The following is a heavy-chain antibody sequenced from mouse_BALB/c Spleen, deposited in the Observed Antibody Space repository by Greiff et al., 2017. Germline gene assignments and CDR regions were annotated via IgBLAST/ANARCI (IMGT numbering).Heavy chain of an antibody. CDR2: INPYNGDT. D-gene: IGHD1-1*01. J-gene: IGHJ2*01. CDR3: GRGYYGSRRDYFDY. V-gene: IGHV1-37*01. CDR1: GYSFTGYF. Sequence: VQLKESGPELVKPGASVKISCKASGYSFTGYFMNWVKQSHGKSLEWIGRINPYNGDTFYNQKFKGKATLTVDKSSSTAHMELLSLTSEDSAVYYCGRGYYGSRRDYFDYWGQGTTLTVSS.